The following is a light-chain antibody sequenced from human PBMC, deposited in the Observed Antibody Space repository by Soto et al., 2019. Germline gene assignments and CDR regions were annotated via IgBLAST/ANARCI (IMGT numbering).Light chain of an antibody. CDR1: QSISNS. V-gene: IGKV1-39*01. Sequence: DIQMTQSPSSLSASVGDRVTITCRASQSISNSLNWYQQKPGKAPNLLIYAASRLQSGVPSRFSGRGSGTDFTLTISSLQTEEFATFYCQQSYSTPRTFGQGTKLEI. CDR2: AAS. CDR3: QQSYSTPRT. J-gene: IGKJ2*01.